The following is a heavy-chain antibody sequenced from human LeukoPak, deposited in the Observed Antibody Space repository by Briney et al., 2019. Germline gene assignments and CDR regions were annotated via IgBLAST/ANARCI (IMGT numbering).Heavy chain of an antibody. J-gene: IGHJ4*02. V-gene: IGHV4-39*07. Sequence: PSETLSLTCIVSGGSISSSNFYWGWIRQPPGKGLEWIGSMYYSGTTYNNPSLKSRVTISIDTSKTQFSLNLSSVTAADTAVYHCARLKGGLGESRDYWGPGTLVIVSS. CDR1: GGSISSSNFY. D-gene: IGHD3-16*01. CDR2: MYYSGTT. CDR3: ARLKGGLGESRDY.